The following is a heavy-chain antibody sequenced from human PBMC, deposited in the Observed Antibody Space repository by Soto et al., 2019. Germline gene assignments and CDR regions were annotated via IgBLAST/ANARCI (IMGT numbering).Heavy chain of an antibody. CDR3: ARAGDYGDYYYYGMDV. V-gene: IGHV3-30-3*01. D-gene: IGHD4-17*01. CDR1: GFTFSSYA. Sequence: GGSLRLSCAASGFTFSSYALHWVRQAPGKGLEWVAVISYDGSKKYYADSVKGRFTISRDNSKNTLYLQMNSLRAEDTAVYYCARAGDYGDYYYYGMDVWGQGTTVTVSS. J-gene: IGHJ6*02. CDR2: ISYDGSKK.